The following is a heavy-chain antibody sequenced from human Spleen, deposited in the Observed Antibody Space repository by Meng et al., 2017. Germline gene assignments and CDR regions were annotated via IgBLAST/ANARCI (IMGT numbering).Heavy chain of an antibody. J-gene: IGHJ4*01. CDR1: EFTFSNTS. V-gene: IGHV3-15*01. D-gene: IGHD3-16*01. CDR2: MKSNVDGGTV. CDR3: SGHVYY. Sequence: GESLKISCAASEFTFSNTSMNWVRQAPGKGLEWIGRMKSNVDGGTVDYAAAVKGRFFISRDDSENTFYLQMNSLKTEDTAVYYCSGHVYYWGHGTLVTVSS.